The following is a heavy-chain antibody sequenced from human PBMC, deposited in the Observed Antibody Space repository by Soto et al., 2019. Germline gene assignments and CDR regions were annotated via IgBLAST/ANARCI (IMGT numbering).Heavy chain of an antibody. CDR2: IYPDDSDT. J-gene: IGHJ4*02. CDR1: GYSFSSYW. V-gene: IGHV5-51*01. D-gene: IGHD2-21*01. Sequence: PGESLKISCKSSGYSFSSYWIAWVRLMPGKGLEWMGSIYPDDSDTKYSPSFQGQVTISADKSISAAYLQWSSLKASDTAIYYCARRSTSGGGDYFDYWGQGTLVTVSS. CDR3: ARRSTSGGGDYFDY.